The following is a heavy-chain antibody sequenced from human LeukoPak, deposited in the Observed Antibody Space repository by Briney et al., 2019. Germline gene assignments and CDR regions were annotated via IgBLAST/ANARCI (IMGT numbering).Heavy chain of an antibody. CDR3: ARSPRIAAAGTGWFDP. J-gene: IGHJ5*02. CDR1: GGSFSGYY. Sequence: KSSETLSLTCAVYGGSFSGYYWSWIRQPPGKGLEWIGEINHSGSTNYNPSLKSRVTISVDTSKNQFSLKLSSVTAADTAVYYCARSPRIAAAGTGWFDPWGQGTLVTVSS. V-gene: IGHV4-34*01. CDR2: INHSGST. D-gene: IGHD6-13*01.